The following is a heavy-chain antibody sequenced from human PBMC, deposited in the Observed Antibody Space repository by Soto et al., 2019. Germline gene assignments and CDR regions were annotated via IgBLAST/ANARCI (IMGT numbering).Heavy chain of an antibody. CDR2: IYHSGST. V-gene: IGHV4-30-2*01. CDR3: ASERGYCSGGSCPSKSDYYYYYGMDV. Sequence: SETLSLTCAVSGGSISSGGYSWSWIRQPPGKGLEWIGYIYHSGSTYYNPSLKSRVTISVDRSKNQFSLKLSSVTAADTAVYYCASERGYCSGGSCPSKSDYYYYYGMDVWGQGPKATVSS. D-gene: IGHD2-15*01. CDR1: GGSISSGGYS. J-gene: IGHJ6*02.